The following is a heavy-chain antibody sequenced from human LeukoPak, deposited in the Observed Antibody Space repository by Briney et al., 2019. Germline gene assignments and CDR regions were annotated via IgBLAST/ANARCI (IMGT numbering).Heavy chain of an antibody. V-gene: IGHV3-13*01. Sequence: GGALRLSCAASGFTFSSYDMHWVREATGKGLEWVSAIGTAGDTYYPGSVKGRVTTSRENAKNSLYRQMNSLRAGDTAVYYCARRGFNAFDIWGQGTMVTVSS. CDR2: IGTAGDT. J-gene: IGHJ3*02. CDR3: ARRGFNAFDI. CDR1: GFTFSSYD.